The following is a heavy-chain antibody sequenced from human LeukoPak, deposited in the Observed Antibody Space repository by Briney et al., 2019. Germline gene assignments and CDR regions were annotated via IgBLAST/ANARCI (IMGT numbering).Heavy chain of an antibody. V-gene: IGHV1-46*01. CDR1: GYTFTSYY. CDR2: INPSGGST. J-gene: IGHJ4*02. CDR3: ARVFVSHTKDGRFDY. D-gene: IGHD1-26*01. Sequence: ASVKVSCKASGYTFTSYYMHWVRQAPGQGLEWMGIINPSGGSTSYAQKFQGRVTMTRDTSTSTVYMELSSLRSEDTAVYYCARVFVSHTKDGRFDYWGQGTLVTVSS.